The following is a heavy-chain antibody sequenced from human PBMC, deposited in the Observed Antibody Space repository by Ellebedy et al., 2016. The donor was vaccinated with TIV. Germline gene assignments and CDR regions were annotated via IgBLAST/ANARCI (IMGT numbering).Heavy chain of an antibody. CDR3: ARVGKRGYYYMDV. Sequence: GGSLRLXXVASGLTVSSNFMNWVRQAPGKELEWVSVIYSGGSTYYADSVKGRFSISRDNSKNTLYLQINTLRAEDTAVYYCARVGKRGYYYMDVWGKGTTVTVSS. D-gene: IGHD3-10*01. CDR2: IYSGGST. CDR1: GLTVSSNF. V-gene: IGHV3-53*01. J-gene: IGHJ6*03.